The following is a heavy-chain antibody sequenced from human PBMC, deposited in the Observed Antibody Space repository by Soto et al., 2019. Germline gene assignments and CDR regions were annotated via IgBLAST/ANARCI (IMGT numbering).Heavy chain of an antibody. Sequence: SETLSLTCAVSGGSISSGGYSWSWIRQPPGKGLEWIGYIYHSGSTYYNPSLKSRVTISVDRSKNQFSLKLSSVTAADTAVYYCARARVGATWFDPWGQGTLVTVSS. J-gene: IGHJ5*02. CDR3: ARARVGATWFDP. V-gene: IGHV4-30-2*01. CDR2: IYHSGST. CDR1: GGSISSGGYS. D-gene: IGHD1-26*01.